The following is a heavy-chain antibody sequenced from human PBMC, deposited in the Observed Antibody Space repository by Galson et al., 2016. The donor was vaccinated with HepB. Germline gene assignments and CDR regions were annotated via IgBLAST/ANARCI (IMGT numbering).Heavy chain of an antibody. CDR1: GGSISSYY. D-gene: IGHD3-10*01. J-gene: IGHJ4*02. CDR3: ARAYYYASGSYPPFGY. V-gene: IGHV4-59*01. Sequence: SETLSLTCTVSGGSISSYYWSWIRQPPGKGLEWIGYIHYSGSTNYNPSLKSRVTISVDTSKNQFSLKLSSVTAADTAVYYCARAYYYASGSYPPFGYWGQGTLVTVSS. CDR2: IHYSGST.